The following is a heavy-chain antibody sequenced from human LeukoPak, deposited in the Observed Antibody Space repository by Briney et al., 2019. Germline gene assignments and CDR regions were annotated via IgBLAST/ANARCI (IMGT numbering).Heavy chain of an antibody. CDR1: GGSISSGTYY. CDR3: ARGRDGYNFLNRGEYYYFDY. V-gene: IGHV4-61*02. CDR2: FYTSGNT. Sequence: SQTLSLTCTVSGGSISSGTYYWSWIRQPAGKGLEWIGRFYTSGNTNYNPSLKSRVTISVDTSKNQFSLRLNSVTAADTAVYYCARGRDGYNFLNRGEYYYFDYWGQGTLVTVSS. D-gene: IGHD5-24*01. J-gene: IGHJ4*02.